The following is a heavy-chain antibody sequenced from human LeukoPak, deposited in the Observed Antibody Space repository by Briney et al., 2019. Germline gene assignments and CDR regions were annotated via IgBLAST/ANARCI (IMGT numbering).Heavy chain of an antibody. CDR3: ARDRTVAGTLDP. D-gene: IGHD6-19*01. CDR2: INHSGST. V-gene: IGHV4-34*01. Sequence: SETLSLTCAVYGGSFSGYYWSWIRQPPGKGLEWIGEINHSGSTNYNPSLKSRVTISVDTSKNQFSLKLSSVTAADTAVYYCARDRTVAGTLDPWGQGTLVTVSS. J-gene: IGHJ5*02. CDR1: GGSFSGYY.